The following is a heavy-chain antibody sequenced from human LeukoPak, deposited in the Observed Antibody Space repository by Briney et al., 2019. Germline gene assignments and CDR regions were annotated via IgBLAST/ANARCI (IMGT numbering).Heavy chain of an antibody. V-gene: IGHV3-48*02. CDR3: ARDDYYDSSGYYSYYYGMDV. D-gene: IGHD3-22*01. CDR2: ISSSSSTI. J-gene: IGHJ6*02. CDR1: GFTFSSYS. Sequence: GGSLRLSCAASGFTFSSYSMNWVRQAPGKGLEWVSYISSSSSTIYYADSVKGRFTISRDNAKNSLYLQMNSLRDEDTAVYYCARDDYYDSSGYYSYYYGMDVWGQGTTVTVSS.